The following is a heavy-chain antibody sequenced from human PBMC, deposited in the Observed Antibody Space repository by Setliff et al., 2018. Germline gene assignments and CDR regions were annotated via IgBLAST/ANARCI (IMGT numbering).Heavy chain of an antibody. CDR1: GNTFTGYY. D-gene: IGHD2-2*01. J-gene: IGHJ4*02. V-gene: IGHV1-2*06. CDR3: ARGGPGVVIMPAAKLFDY. CDR2: INPNSGGT. Sequence: ASVKVSCKASGNTFTGYYMHWVRQAPGQGLEWMGRINPNSGGTNYAQKFQGRVTMTWDTSISTAYMELSRLRSGDTAVYYCARGGPGVVIMPAAKLFDYWGQGTLVTVSS.